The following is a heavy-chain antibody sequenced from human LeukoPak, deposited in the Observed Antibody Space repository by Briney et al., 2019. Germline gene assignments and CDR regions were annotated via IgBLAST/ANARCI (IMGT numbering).Heavy chain of an antibody. D-gene: IGHD3-3*01. CDR1: GYTFTGYY. CDR2: INPNSGGT. V-gene: IGHV1-2*02. Sequence: ASVKVSCKASGYTFTGYYMHWVRQAPGQGLEWMGWINPNSGGTNYAQKFQGRVTMTRDTSISTAYMELSRLRSDDTAVYYCASNVFWGGYLNPPSDVFDIGGKGKMVTVSS. J-gene: IGHJ3*02. CDR3: ASNVFWGGYLNPPSDVFDI.